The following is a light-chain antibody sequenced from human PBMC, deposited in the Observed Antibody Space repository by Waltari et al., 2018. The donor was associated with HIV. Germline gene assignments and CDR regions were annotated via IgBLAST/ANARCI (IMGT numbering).Light chain of an antibody. CDR1: SSDVGGYNY. V-gene: IGLV2-14*01. J-gene: IGLJ2*01. Sequence: QSALTQPASVSGSPGQSITISCTGTSSDVGGYNYVSWYQQLPGTAPKLMIYEVSNRPSGVSNRFSGSKAGNTASLTISGLQAEDEADYYCSSYTSSSTLLFGGGTKLTVL. CDR3: SSYTSSSTLL. CDR2: EVS.